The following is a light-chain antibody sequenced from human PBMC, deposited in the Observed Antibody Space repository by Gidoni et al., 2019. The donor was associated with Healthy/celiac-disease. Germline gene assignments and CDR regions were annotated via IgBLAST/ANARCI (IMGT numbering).Light chain of an antibody. J-gene: IGLJ2*01. CDR1: SSDVGGYNY. V-gene: IGLV2-8*01. CDR2: EVS. CDR3: SSDAGSNNWV. Sequence: QSALTQPPSASGSPGQSVTISCTGTSSDVGGYNYVSWYQQHPGKAPKLMIYEVSKRPSGVPDLVSGSKSGNTASLTVSERQAEDEADYYCSSDAGSNNWVFGGGTKLTVL.